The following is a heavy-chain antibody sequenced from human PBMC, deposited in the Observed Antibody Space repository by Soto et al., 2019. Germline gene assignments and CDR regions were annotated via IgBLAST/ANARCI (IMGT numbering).Heavy chain of an antibody. CDR1: GGTFSSYA. J-gene: IGHJ6*02. V-gene: IGHV1-69*13. CDR3: ARADIDYGVRRYYYYGMDV. CDR2: IIPIFGTA. Sequence: SVKVSCKASGGTFSSYAISWVRQAPGQGLEWMGGIIPIFGTANYAQKFQGRVTITADESTSTAYMELSSLRSEDTAVYYCARADIDYGVRRYYYYGMDVWGQGTTVTVS. D-gene: IGHD4-17*01.